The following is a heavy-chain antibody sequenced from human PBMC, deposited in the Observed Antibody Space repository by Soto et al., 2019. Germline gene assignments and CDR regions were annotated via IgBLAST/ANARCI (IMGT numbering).Heavy chain of an antibody. Sequence: GGSLRLSCAASGFTFSSYAMHWVRQAPGKGLEYVSAISSNGGSTYYANSVKGRFTISRDNSKNTLYLQMGSLRAEDMAVYYCSGGQRYYFAYWGQGTLVTVSS. D-gene: IGHD6-25*01. J-gene: IGHJ4*02. CDR1: GFTFSSYA. CDR2: ISSNGGST. V-gene: IGHV3-64*01. CDR3: SGGQRYYFAY.